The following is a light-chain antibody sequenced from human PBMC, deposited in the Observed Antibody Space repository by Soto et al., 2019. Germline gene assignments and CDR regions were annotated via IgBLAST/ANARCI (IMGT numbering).Light chain of an antibody. CDR3: QQYGGSSPYT. J-gene: IGKJ2*01. V-gene: IGKV3-20*01. CDR2: GAS. CDR1: QSVISNY. Sequence: DIVLTQSPGTLSLSPGERATLSCRASQSVISNYLAWYQQKPGQAPRLLIYGASSRATGIPDRFSGSGSGTDFTLTIGRLEPEDFAVYYCQQYGGSSPYTFGQGTKLEIK.